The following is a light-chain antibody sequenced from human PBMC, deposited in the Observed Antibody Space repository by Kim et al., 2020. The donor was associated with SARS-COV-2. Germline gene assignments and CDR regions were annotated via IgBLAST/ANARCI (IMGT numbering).Light chain of an antibody. J-gene: IGLJ2*01. CDR3: SSRSRDSSGQL. CDR2: GKN. Sequence: SSELTQDPAVSVALGQTIRITCQGDSLRSYYASWYQQKPGQAPVLVIYGKNNRPSGIPDRFSGSSSGNTASLTITGTQAEDEADYYCSSRSRDSSGQLFGEGNQLTVL. CDR1: SLRSYY. V-gene: IGLV3-19*01.